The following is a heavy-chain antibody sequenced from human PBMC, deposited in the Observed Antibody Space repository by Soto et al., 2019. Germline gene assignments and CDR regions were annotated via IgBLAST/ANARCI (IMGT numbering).Heavy chain of an antibody. CDR1: GYTFTSYG. CDR3: ASERPIAGAGGFYYDMDV. V-gene: IGHV1-18*01. CDR2: ISVYNGNT. D-gene: IGHD6-19*01. Sequence: QVQLVQSGAEVKKPGASVKVSCKASGYTFTSYGISWVRQAPGQGLEWMGWISVYNGNTNYAQKLQGRVTMTTDTSTSTAYMELRSLRSDDAAVYYCASERPIAGAGGFYYDMDVWCQGTTVTVSS. J-gene: IGHJ6*02.